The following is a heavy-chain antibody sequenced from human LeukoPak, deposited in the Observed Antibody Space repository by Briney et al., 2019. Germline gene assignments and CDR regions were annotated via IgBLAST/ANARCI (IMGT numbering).Heavy chain of an antibody. Sequence: GGSLRLSCAASGFTVSNNYMSWVRQAPGKGLEWVSLIYSSGSADYADSVKGRFTISRDNSKNTLYPQMNSLRDEDTAVYYCARGGDIVGTSRSAFDIWGQGTMVTVSS. CDR1: GFTVSNNY. V-gene: IGHV3-53*01. J-gene: IGHJ3*02. CDR2: IYSSGSA. CDR3: ARGGDIVGTSRSAFDI. D-gene: IGHD1-26*01.